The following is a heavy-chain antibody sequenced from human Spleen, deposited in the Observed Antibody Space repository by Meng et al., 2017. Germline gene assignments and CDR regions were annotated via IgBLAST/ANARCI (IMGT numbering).Heavy chain of an antibody. CDR3: AREGGESYSSGWYGNYYYYYYGMDV. V-gene: IGHV3-7*01. J-gene: IGHJ6*02. CDR1: GFTFSSYW. CDR2: IKQDGSEK. D-gene: IGHD6-19*01. Sequence: GESLKISCAASGFTFSSYWMSWVRQAPGKGLEWVANIKQDGSEKYYVDSVKGRFTISRDNAKNSLYLQMNSLRAEDTAVYYCAREGGESYSSGWYGNYYYYYYGMDVWGQGTTVTGSS.